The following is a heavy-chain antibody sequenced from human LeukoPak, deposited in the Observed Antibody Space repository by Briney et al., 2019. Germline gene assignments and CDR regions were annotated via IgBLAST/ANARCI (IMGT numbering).Heavy chain of an antibody. Sequence: GGSLRLSCAASGFTFSSYSMNWVRQAPGKGLEWVSYISSSSSTIYYADSVKGRFTISRDNAKNSLYLQMNSLRAEDTAVYYCAKGHTIFGVVIQFDYWGQGTLVTVSS. J-gene: IGHJ4*02. CDR2: ISSSSSTI. CDR1: GFTFSSYS. CDR3: AKGHTIFGVVIQFDY. D-gene: IGHD3-3*01. V-gene: IGHV3-48*01.